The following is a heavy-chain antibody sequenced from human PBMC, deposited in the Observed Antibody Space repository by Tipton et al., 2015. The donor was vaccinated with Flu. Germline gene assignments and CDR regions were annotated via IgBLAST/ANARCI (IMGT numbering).Heavy chain of an antibody. Sequence: TLSLTCSVSGSSIRSSNYYWDWIRQPPGKGLEWIGNIFHSGNTYHNPSLKSRVTISVDTSKNHFSLKLSSVTAADTDVYYCARRDYSNYVSGPKNWFDSWGQGTLVTVSS. CDR1: GSSIRSSNYY. D-gene: IGHD4-11*01. J-gene: IGHJ5*01. V-gene: IGHV4-39*07. CDR2: IFHSGNT. CDR3: ARRDYSNYVSGPKNWFDS.